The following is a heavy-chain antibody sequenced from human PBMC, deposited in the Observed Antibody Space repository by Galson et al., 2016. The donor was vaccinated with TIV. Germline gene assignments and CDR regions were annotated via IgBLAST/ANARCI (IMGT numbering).Heavy chain of an antibody. D-gene: IGHD5-18*01. CDR3: AKDRNTAFDTHYSYYGLDV. CDR2: IIPMFGTA. J-gene: IGHJ6*02. V-gene: IGHV1-69*13. CDR1: GDTFSSYV. Sequence: SVKVSCKASGDTFSSYVFNWVRQAPGQGLEWMGEIIPMFGTANYAQKFQGRVMITADESTSTAYMELSSLRSEDTAVYYCAKDRNTAFDTHYSYYGLDVWGQGTTVIVSS.